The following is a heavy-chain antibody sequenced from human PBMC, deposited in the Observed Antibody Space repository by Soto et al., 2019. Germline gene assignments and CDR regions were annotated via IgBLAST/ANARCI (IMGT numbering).Heavy chain of an antibody. V-gene: IGHV3-7*04. CDR3: SGGVGDAF. CDR1: ESTVSRDW. J-gene: IGHJ4*02. Sequence: EVHLVESGGGLLQTGGSLRLSCATFESTVSRDWMNWVRQAPGKGLEWVAHINQDGSEKYYVDSVKGRFTISRDNAKKSLYLQMNSLSPADTAMYYCSGGVGDAFWGQGTLVTVSS. CDR2: INQDGSEK. D-gene: IGHD1-26*01.